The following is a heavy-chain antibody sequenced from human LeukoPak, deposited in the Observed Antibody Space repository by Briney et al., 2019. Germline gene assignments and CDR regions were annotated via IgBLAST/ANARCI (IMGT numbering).Heavy chain of an antibody. Sequence: GGSLRLSCAASGFTFSRHSMNFVRQAPGKGLEWVSSISTSSSYIYYADSLKGRFTISRDNAKKSLYLQMNSLRAEDTALYYCARGAEGIAATDSNFDYWGQGTLVTVSS. J-gene: IGHJ4*02. D-gene: IGHD6-13*01. CDR3: ARGAEGIAATDSNFDY. CDR2: ISTSSSYI. V-gene: IGHV3-21*01. CDR1: GFTFSRHS.